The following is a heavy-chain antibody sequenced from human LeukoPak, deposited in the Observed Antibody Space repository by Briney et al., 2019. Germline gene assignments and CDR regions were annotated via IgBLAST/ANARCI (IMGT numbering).Heavy chain of an antibody. D-gene: IGHD3-10*01. CDR2: IIPIFGTA. CDR3: AKDHLTMVRGVFDY. V-gene: IGHV1-69*13. J-gene: IGHJ4*02. CDR1: GGTFSSYA. Sequence: SVKVSCKASGGTFSSYAITWLRQAPGQGLEWMGGIIPIFGTANYAQKFQGRVTITADESTSTAYMELSSLRSEDTAVYYCAKDHLTMVRGVFDYWGQGTLVTVSS.